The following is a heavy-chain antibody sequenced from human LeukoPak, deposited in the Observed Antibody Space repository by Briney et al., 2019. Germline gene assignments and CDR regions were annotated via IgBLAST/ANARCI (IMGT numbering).Heavy chain of an antibody. CDR3: ANLDTAMDYYYYGMDV. D-gene: IGHD5-18*01. Sequence: SETLSLTCAVYGGSFSGYYWSRIRQPPGKGLEWIGEINHSGSTNYNPSLKSRVTISVDTSKNQFSLKLSSVTAADTAVYYCANLDTAMDYYYYGMDVWGKGTTVTVSS. V-gene: IGHV4-34*01. CDR1: GGSFSGYY. CDR2: INHSGST. J-gene: IGHJ6*04.